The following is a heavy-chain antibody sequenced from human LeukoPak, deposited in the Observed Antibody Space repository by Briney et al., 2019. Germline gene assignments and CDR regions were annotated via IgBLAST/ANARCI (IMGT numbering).Heavy chain of an antibody. D-gene: IGHD2-2*01. CDR1: GGSISSGHYF. V-gene: IGHV4-39*01. CDR3: ARPYCSSTNCYAYNWFDP. J-gene: IGHJ5*02. CDR2: IYYSGST. Sequence: PSETLSLTCTVSGGSISSGHYFWGWIRQPPGKGLDWIASIYYSGSTYYNPSLKSRVTISVDTSKNQFSLKLRSVTAADTAVYYCARPYCSSTNCYAYNWFDPWGQGTLVTVSS.